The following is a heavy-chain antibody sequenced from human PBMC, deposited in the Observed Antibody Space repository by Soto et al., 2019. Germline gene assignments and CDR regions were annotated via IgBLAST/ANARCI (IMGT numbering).Heavy chain of an antibody. CDR3: AKGVGVYNWKFDYYYGMDV. CDR2: IYYSGST. V-gene: IGHV4-30-4*01. J-gene: IGHJ6*02. CDR1: GGSISSGDYY. D-gene: IGHD1-20*01. Sequence: SETLSLTCTVSGGSISSGDYYWSWIRQPPGKGLEWIGYIYYSGSTYYNPSLKSRVTIDVDTSKNQFSLKLSSVTAADTAVYYCAKGVGVYNWKFDYYYGMDVWGQGTKVTVSS.